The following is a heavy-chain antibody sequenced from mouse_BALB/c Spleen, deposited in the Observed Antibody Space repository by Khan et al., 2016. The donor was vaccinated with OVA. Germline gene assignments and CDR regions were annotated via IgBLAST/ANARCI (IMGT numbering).Heavy chain of an antibody. CDR2: IDPFNGGT. CDR1: GYSFSTYY. Sequence: VQLQQSGPELMKPGASVKISCKASGYSFSTYYIHWVTRSHGKTLEWIGSIDPFNGGTTYNQKFKGKATLTVDKSSSTAYMHLTSLTSEDSAVYYCARHGSTSWFAYWGQGTLVTVSA. V-gene: IGHV1S135*01. J-gene: IGHJ3*01. CDR3: ARHGSTSWFAY. D-gene: IGHD1-1*01.